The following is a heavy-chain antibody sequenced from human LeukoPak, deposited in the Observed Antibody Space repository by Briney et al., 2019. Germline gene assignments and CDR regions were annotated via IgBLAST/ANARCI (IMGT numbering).Heavy chain of an antibody. CDR2: ISWNSGSI. J-gene: IGHJ5*02. Sequence: PGGSLRLSCAASGFTFDDYAMHWVRQAPGKGLEWVSGISWNSGSIGYADSVKGRFTISRDNAKNSLYLQMNSLRAEDTALYYCAKDRQYQLLSNWFDPWGLGTLVTVSS. CDR1: GFTFDDYA. CDR3: AKDRQYQLLSNWFDP. V-gene: IGHV3-9*01. D-gene: IGHD2-2*01.